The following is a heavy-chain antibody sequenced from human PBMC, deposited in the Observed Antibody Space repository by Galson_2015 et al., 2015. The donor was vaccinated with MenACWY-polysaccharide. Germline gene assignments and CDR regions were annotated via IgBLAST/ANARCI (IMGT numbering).Heavy chain of an antibody. J-gene: IGHJ3*02. V-gene: IGHV7-4-1*02. CDR1: GYTFGSYA. CDR3: ARESEYYDSFDGFDI. D-gene: IGHD3-22*01. CDR2: INTNTGNP. Sequence: SVKVSCKASGYTFGSYAMNWVRRAPGQGLEWMGWINTNTGNPTSAPGFTGRFVFSLDTSVSTAYLQISSLKAEDTAVYYCARESEYYDSFDGFDIWGQGTMVTVSS.